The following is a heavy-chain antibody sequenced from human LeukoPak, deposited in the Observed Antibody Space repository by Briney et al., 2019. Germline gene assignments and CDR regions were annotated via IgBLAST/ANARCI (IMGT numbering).Heavy chain of an antibody. V-gene: IGHV3-23*01. CDR2: ISGSGGST. J-gene: IGHJ4*02. Sequence: GGSLRLSCAASGFTFSNAWMSWVRQAPGKGLEWVSAISGSGGSTYYADSVKGRFTISRDNSKNTLYLQMNSLRAEDTAVYYCAKIENQRGFDYWGQGTLVTVSS. D-gene: IGHD1-14*01. CDR1: GFTFSNAW. CDR3: AKIENQRGFDY.